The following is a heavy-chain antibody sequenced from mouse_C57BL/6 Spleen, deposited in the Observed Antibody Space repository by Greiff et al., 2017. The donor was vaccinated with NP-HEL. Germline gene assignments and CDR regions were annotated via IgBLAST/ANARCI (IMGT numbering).Heavy chain of an antibody. CDR1: GYTFTDYY. CDR2: INPYNGGT. Sequence: VQLQQSGPVLVKPGASVKMSCKASGYTFTDYYMNWVKQSHGKSLEWIGVINPYNGGTSYNQKFKGKATLTVDQSSSTAYMELNSLTSDDSAVYYGARSPPYSNYEYYAMDYWGQGTSVTVSS. J-gene: IGHJ4*01. V-gene: IGHV1-19*01. D-gene: IGHD2-5*01. CDR3: ARSPPYSNYEYYAMDY.